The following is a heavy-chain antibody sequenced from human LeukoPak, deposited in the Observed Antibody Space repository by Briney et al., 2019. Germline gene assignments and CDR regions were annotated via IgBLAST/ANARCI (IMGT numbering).Heavy chain of an antibody. CDR1: GFSFSSYW. D-gene: IGHD1-26*01. V-gene: IGHV3-74*01. J-gene: IGHJ5*02. CDR3: ARVIMGASNWFDP. Sequence: PGGSLRLSCAASGFSFSSYWMHWVRHAPGKGLVWVSRINTDGSSTNYADSVKGRFTISRDNAKNTLYLQMNSLRAEDTAVYYCARVIMGASNWFDPWGQGTLVTVSS. CDR2: INTDGSST.